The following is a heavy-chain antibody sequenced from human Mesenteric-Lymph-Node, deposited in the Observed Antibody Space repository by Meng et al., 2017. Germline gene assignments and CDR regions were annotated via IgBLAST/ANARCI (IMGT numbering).Heavy chain of an antibody. D-gene: IGHD3-16*01. J-gene: IGHJ5*02. CDR1: GDTLDSKT. Sequence: QVQLVQSGAEGRTPGASGKVSCKTSGDTLDSKTITWVRQAPGQGLEWMGRITAVLGITKYAQMFQGRITITADKSTSTVHMELSSLRTEDTAVYYCARGGDWFGPWGQGTLVTVSS. V-gene: IGHV1-69*02. CDR2: ITAVLGIT. CDR3: ARGGDWFGP.